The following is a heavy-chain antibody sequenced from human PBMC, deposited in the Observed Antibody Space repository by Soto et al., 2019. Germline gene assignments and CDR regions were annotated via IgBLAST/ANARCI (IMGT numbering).Heavy chain of an antibody. Sequence: GGSLRLSCAATRITFSSYAMNWVRRAPGKGLEWVSAITTSGGGTYYADSVKGRFTISRDNSINTLYLHMNSLRAEDTAIYYCTKDRSSGWYESFDYWGQGTLVTVSS. D-gene: IGHD6-19*01. CDR2: ITTSGGGT. V-gene: IGHV3-23*01. CDR3: TKDRSSGWYESFDY. CDR1: RITFSSYA. J-gene: IGHJ4*02.